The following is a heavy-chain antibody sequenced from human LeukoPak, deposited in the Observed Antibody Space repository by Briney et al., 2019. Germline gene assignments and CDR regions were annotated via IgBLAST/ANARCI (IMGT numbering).Heavy chain of an antibody. J-gene: IGHJ5*02. CDR1: GGSISSYY. CDR3: ASWYSSSWYKGWFDP. V-gene: IGHV4-59*01. D-gene: IGHD6-13*01. Sequence: SETLSLTCTVSGGSISSYYWSWIRQPPGKGLEWIGYIYYSGSTNYNPSLKSRVTISVDTSKNQFSLKLSSVTAADTAVYYCASWYSSSWYKGWFDPWGQGTLVTVSS. CDR2: IYYSGST.